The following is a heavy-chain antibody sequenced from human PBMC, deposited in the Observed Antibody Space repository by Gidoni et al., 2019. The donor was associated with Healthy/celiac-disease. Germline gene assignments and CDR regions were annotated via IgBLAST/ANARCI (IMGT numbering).Heavy chain of an antibody. CDR2: ISGSGGST. D-gene: IGHD3-9*01. V-gene: IGHV3-23*01. CDR1: GFTFSSYA. J-gene: IGHJ4*02. Sequence: EVQLLESGGGLVQPGGSLRLSCAASGFTFSSYAMSWVRQAPGKGLGWVSAISGSGGSTYYADSVKGRFTISRDNSKNTLYLQMNSLRAEDTAVYYCAKDRYYDILTGYYGPTNFDYWGQGTLVTVSS. CDR3: AKDRYYDILTGYYGPTNFDY.